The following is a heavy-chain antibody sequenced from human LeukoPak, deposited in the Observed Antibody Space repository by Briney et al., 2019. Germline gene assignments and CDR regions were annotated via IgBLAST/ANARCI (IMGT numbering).Heavy chain of an antibody. V-gene: IGHV4-34*01. CDR3: ARIPGDIVVVPAASALAV. Sequence: SETLSLTCAVYGGSFSGYYWSWIRQPPGKGLEWIGEINHSGSTNCNPSLKSRVTISVDTSKNQFSLKLSSVTAADTAVYYCARIPGDIVVVPAASALAVWGKGTTVTVSS. J-gene: IGHJ6*04. CDR1: GGSFSGYY. D-gene: IGHD2-2*01. CDR2: INHSGST.